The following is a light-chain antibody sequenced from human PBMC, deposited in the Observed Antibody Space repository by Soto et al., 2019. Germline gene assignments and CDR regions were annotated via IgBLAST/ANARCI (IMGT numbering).Light chain of an antibody. Sequence: QSALTQPASVAGSPGQSITIPCNGTSNDIGGYNFVSWFQQHPGKAPKLLICDVTRRPSGVSDRFSGSKSGNTASLTISGLQAEDEADYYGNSYSGGNTLYVFGSGTKLTVL. J-gene: IGLJ1*01. CDR1: SNDIGGYNF. V-gene: IGLV2-14*01. CDR2: DVT. CDR3: NSYSGGNTLYV.